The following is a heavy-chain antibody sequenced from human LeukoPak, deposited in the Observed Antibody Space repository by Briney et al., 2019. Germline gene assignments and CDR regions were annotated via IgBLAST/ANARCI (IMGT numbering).Heavy chain of an antibody. CDR3: ARVVHDFWSGSPSYGMDV. CDR1: GGSISSGGYY. J-gene: IGHJ6*02. D-gene: IGHD3-3*01. V-gene: IGHV4-31*03. Sequence: SETLSLTCTVSGGSISSGGYYWSWIRQHPGKGLEWIGYIYYSGSTYYNPSLKSRVTISVDRPKNQFSLKLSSVTAADTAVHYCARVVHDFWSGSPSYGMDVWGQGTTVTVSS. CDR2: IYYSGST.